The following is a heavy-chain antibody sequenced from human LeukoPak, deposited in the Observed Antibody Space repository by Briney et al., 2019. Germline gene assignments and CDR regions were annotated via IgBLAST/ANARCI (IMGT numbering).Heavy chain of an antibody. D-gene: IGHD6-19*01. CDR1: GGSISTYY. Sequence: SETLSLTCTVSGGSISTYYWSWIRQPPGKGLEWIGYIYYTGSTNYNPSLKSRVTILVDTSKNQFSLKMTSVTAADTAVCYCARDQYSSCVDYWGQGTLVTVSS. CDR2: IYYTGST. CDR3: ARDQYSSCVDY. J-gene: IGHJ4*02. V-gene: IGHV4-59*01.